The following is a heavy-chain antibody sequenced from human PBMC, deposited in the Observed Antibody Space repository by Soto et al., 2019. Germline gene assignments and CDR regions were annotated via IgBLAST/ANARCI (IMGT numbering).Heavy chain of an antibody. V-gene: IGHV4-34*01. CDR3: ARGYGRNCDY. CDR1: VGCFSGYY. Sequence: QVQLQQWGAGLLKPSETLSLTCAVYVGCFSGYYWSWIRQPPGKGLEWIGEVNHSGSTNYNPSLKTRVTISVDTSKNQFSLKLSSVTAADTAVYYCARGYGRNCDYWGQGTLVTVSS. CDR2: VNHSGST. J-gene: IGHJ4*02. D-gene: IGHD3-10*01.